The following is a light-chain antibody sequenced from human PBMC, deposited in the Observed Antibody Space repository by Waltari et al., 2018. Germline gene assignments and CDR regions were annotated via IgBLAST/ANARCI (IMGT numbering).Light chain of an antibody. Sequence: EIVLTQSPATLSLSPGERATLSCRDSQGVSSYLAWYQQKPGQAPRLLIYDASNRATGIPARFSGSGSGTDFTLTSSSLEPEDFAVYYGQQRSNWPLCPFGPGTKVDIK. CDR1: QGVSSY. CDR3: QQRSNWPLCP. V-gene: IGKV3-11*01. J-gene: IGKJ3*01. CDR2: DAS.